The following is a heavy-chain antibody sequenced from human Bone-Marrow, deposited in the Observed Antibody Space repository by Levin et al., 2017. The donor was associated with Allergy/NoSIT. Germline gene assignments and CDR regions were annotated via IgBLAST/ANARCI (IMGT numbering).Heavy chain of an antibody. CDR3: AKAETTVMLDYSYFDV. V-gene: IGHV3-53*01. CDR2: IYGGNST. J-gene: IGHJ6*03. D-gene: IGHD4-17*01. CDR1: EFTVRTNY. Sequence: GGSLRLSCATSEFTVRTNYMSWVRQASGKGLEWVSVIYGGNSTYYADSVKGRFTVSRDTSHNTVYLQMRSLRAEDTARYYCAKAETTVMLDYSYFDVWGEGTAVTVSS.